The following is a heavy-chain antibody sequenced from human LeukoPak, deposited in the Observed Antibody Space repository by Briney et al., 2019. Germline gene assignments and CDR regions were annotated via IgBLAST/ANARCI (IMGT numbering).Heavy chain of an antibody. CDR1: GFSVDYTY. J-gene: IGHJ3*02. D-gene: IGHD2-15*01. V-gene: IGHV3-53*04. Sequence: GGSLGLSCAVSGFSVDYTYMTWVRQAPGKGLEWVSIIYSGDSTYYADSVKGRFTISRHNSKNTLYLQMNSLRLDDTAVYYCAREGVVGAFDIWGQGTMVTVSS. CDR2: IYSGDST. CDR3: AREGVVGAFDI.